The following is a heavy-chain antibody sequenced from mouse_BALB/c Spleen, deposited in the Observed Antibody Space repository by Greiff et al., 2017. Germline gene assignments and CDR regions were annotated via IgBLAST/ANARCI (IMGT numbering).Heavy chain of an antibody. CDR1: GFTFSDYY. Sequence: EVKLMESGGGLVKPGGSLKLSCAASGFTFSDYYMYWVRQTPEKRLEWVATISHGGSYTYYPDSVKGRFTISRDNAKNNLYLQMSSLKSEDTAMYYCARDPSPLYDGYSWFAYWGQGTLVTVSA. CDR3: ARDPSPLYDGYSWFAY. J-gene: IGHJ3*01. V-gene: IGHV5-4*02. D-gene: IGHD2-3*01. CDR2: ISHGGSYT.